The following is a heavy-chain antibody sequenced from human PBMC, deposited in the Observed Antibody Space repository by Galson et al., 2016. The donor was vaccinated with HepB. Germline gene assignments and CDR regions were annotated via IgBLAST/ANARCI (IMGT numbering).Heavy chain of an antibody. CDR2: ISSSVSTI. Sequence: SLRLSCAGSGYTFSRSGLNWVRQAPGKGLQWISYISSSVSTIYYADSVMGRFTISRDNAKNSVYLQMHSLRDEDTAVYYCARELVRSSFDLWGQGAMFTDPS. CDR1: GYTFSRSG. V-gene: IGHV3-48*02. D-gene: IGHD3-10*01. J-gene: IGHJ3*01. CDR3: ARELVRSSFDL.